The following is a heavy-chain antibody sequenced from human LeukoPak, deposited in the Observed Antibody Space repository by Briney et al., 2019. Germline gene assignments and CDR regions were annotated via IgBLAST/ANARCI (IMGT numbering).Heavy chain of an antibody. CDR3: ARQYEQLVLVYFDY. CDR1: GGSISSYY. V-gene: IGHV4-39*01. J-gene: IGHJ4*02. D-gene: IGHD6-13*01. Sequence: SETLSLTCTVSGGSISSYYWGWIRQPPGKGLEWIGSIYYSGSTYYNPSLKSRVTISVDTSKNQFSLKLSSVTAADTAVYYCARQYEQLVLVYFDYWGQGTLVTVSS. CDR2: IYYSGST.